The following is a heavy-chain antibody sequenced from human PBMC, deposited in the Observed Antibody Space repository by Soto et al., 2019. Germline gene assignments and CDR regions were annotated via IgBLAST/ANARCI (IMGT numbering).Heavy chain of an antibody. V-gene: IGHV3-23*01. CDR3: AKGPMYYYDSSGYSPFDY. CDR1: GFAFSNYD. Sequence: GGALRLSCVASGFAFSNYDMSWVRQAPGKGLEWVSAFSGSGGSTYYADAVKGRFTIARDNSKNTLYLQMNSLRAEDTAVYYCAKGPMYYYDSSGYSPFDYWGQGTLVTVSS. D-gene: IGHD3-22*01. CDR2: FSGSGGST. J-gene: IGHJ4*02.